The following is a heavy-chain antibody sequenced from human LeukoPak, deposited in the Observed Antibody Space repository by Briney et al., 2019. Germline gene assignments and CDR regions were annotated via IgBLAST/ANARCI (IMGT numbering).Heavy chain of an antibody. CDR2: ISAYNGNT. J-gene: IGHJ6*03. Sequence: ASVKVSCKPSGYTFTSFGLTWVRQAPGQGLEWMGWISAYNGNTNYAQKLQGRVTMTTDTSTSTAYMELRSLRSDDTAVYYCARSGRYCSSTSCYTSGYMDVWGKGTTVTVSS. CDR3: ARSGRYCSSTSCYTSGYMDV. D-gene: IGHD2-2*02. V-gene: IGHV1-18*01. CDR1: GYTFTSFG.